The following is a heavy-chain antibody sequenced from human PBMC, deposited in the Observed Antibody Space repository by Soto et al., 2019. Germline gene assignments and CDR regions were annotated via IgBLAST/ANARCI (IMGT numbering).Heavy chain of an antibody. J-gene: IGHJ4*01. CDR3: ARDKRDLRYLEWSYYFDY. CDR1: GFTFSSCA. Sequence: PGGSLRLSCAASGFTFSSCAMHWVRQAPGKGLEWVAVISYDGSNKYYADSVKGRFTISRDNSKNTLYLQMNSLRAEDTAVYYCARDKRDLRYLEWSYYFDYWGQGTLVTVSS. CDR2: ISYDGSNK. D-gene: IGHD3-3*01. V-gene: IGHV3-30-3*01.